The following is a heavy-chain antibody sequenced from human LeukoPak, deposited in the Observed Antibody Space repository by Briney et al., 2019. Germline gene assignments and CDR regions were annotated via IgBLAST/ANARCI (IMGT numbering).Heavy chain of an antibody. J-gene: IGHJ6*02. Sequence: SETLSLTCAVYGGSFSGYYWSWIRQPPGKGLEWIGEINHSGSTNYNPSLKSRVTISVDRSKNQFSLKLSSVTAADTAVYYCASRPTVGAYYYGMDVWGQGTTVTVSS. V-gene: IGHV4-34*01. D-gene: IGHD4-11*01. CDR3: ASRPTVGAYYYGMDV. CDR1: GGSFSGYY. CDR2: INHSGST.